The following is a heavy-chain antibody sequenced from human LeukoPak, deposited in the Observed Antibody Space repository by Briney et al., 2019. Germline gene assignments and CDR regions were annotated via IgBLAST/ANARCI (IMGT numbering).Heavy chain of an antibody. V-gene: IGHV3-15*01. J-gene: IGHJ1*01. CDR1: GFTFRDAW. D-gene: IGHD3-3*01. CDR3: AKHIYGVVSIQQ. Sequence: GSLRLSCAASGFTFRDAWMTWVRQAPGKGLEWVGRIRSKTDGGTTDYAVSVQGRFTISRDDSKNTLYLQMSSLKTEDTAVYYCAKHIYGVVSIQQWGQGTLVTVSS. CDR2: IRSKTDGGTT.